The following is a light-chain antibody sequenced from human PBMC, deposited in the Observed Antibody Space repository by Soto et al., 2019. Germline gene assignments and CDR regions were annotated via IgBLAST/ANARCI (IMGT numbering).Light chain of an antibody. CDR2: GAS. V-gene: IGKV3-20*01. CDR1: RSISSTY. Sequence: EIVLTQSPGTLSLSPGERATLSCRASRSISSTYLAWYQQKPGQAPRLLIYGASSRATGIPDRFSGSGSGTVFTLTISRLEPEDFAVYYCQQYGGSPPYTFGQGTKLETK. CDR3: QQYGGSPPYT. J-gene: IGKJ2*01.